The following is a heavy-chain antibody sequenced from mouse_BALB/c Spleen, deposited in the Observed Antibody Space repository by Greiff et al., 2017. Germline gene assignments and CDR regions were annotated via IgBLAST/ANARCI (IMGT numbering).Heavy chain of an antibody. Sequence: VMLVESGAELAKPGASVKMSCKASGYTFTSYWMHWVKQRPGQGLEWIGYINPSTGYTEYNQKFKDKATLTADKSSSTAYMQLSSLTSEDSAVYYCASITTVVARDYWGQGTTLTVSS. CDR2: INPSTGYT. J-gene: IGHJ2*01. D-gene: IGHD1-1*01. CDR1: GYTFTSYW. CDR3: ASITTVVARDY. V-gene: IGHV1-7*01.